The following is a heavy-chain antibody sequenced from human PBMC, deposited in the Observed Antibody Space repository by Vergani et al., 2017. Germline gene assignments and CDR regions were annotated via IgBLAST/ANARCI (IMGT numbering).Heavy chain of an antibody. V-gene: IGHV5-51*01. Sequence: EVQLVQSGAEVKKPGESLKISCKGSGYSFTSYWIGWVRQLPGKGMGWLGILYPGDSDTRYSPSFKGQVTIPADKSISTAYLQWSSLKASDTAMYYCARPGSGSYYNDYFDYWGQGTLVTVSS. J-gene: IGHJ4*02. D-gene: IGHD3-10*01. CDR2: LYPGDSDT. CDR1: GYSFTSYW. CDR3: ARPGSGSYYNDYFDY.